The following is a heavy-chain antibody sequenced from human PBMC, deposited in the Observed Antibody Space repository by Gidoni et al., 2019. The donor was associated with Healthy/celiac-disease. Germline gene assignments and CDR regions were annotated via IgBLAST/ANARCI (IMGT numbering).Heavy chain of an antibody. V-gene: IGHV3-23*01. CDR2: ISGSGGST. CDR1: GFTFSSYA. CDR3: IALWFGVDY. Sequence: EVQLLVSGGGLVQTGGSLRLSCAASGFTFSSYAMSWVRLAPGKGLVWVSAISGSGGSTYYADSVKGRFTISRDNSKNTLYLQMDSLRAEDTAVYYCIALWFGVDYWGQGTLVTVSS. J-gene: IGHJ4*02. D-gene: IGHD3-10*01.